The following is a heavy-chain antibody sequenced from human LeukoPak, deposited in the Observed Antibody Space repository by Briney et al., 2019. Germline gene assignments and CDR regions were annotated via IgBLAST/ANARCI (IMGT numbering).Heavy chain of an antibody. Sequence: ASVKVSCKASGYTFTSYGISWVRQAPGQGLEWMGWISAYNGNTNYAQKLQGRVTMTTDKSTSTACMELRSPRSDDTAVYYCARGRIYCSGGSCYDWFDPWGQGTLVTVSS. J-gene: IGHJ5*02. CDR1: GYTFTSYG. CDR3: ARGRIYCSGGSCYDWFDP. D-gene: IGHD2-15*01. V-gene: IGHV1-18*01. CDR2: ISAYNGNT.